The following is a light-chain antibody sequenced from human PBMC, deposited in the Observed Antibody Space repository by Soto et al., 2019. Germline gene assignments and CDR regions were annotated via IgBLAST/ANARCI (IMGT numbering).Light chain of an antibody. CDR1: SSDVGIYNY. Sequence: QSVLTQPASVSGSPGQSIAISCTGSSSDVGIYNYVSWYQQHPGKVPKLIIYEVTNRPSGVSNRFSGSKSGNTASLTISGLQAEDEADYSCSSYTTSSTRVFGTGTKVTGL. CDR2: EVT. J-gene: IGLJ1*01. CDR3: SSYTTSSTRV. V-gene: IGLV2-14*01.